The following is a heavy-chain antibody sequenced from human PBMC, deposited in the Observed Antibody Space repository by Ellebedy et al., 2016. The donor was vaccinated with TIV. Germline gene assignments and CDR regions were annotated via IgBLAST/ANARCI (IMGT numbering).Heavy chain of an antibody. J-gene: IGHJ6*02. CDR2: IHHMGST. Sequence: SETLSLXXTVSGGSISGGGYSWSWIRQPPGKGLEWIGYIHHMGSTYYNPSLKSRVSISGDRSKNQFSLKLTSVTAADTAVYFCARDRYGMDVWGPGTTVTVSS. CDR3: ARDRYGMDV. V-gene: IGHV4-30-2*01. CDR1: GGSISGGGYS.